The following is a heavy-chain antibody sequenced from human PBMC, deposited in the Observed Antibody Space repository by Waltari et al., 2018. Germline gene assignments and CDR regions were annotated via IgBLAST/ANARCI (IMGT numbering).Heavy chain of an antibody. CDR3: ARDGAVADADYYYGMDV. CDR1: GGSISSSY. J-gene: IGHJ6*02. D-gene: IGHD6-19*01. Sequence: QVQLQESGPGLVKPSETLSLTCTVSGGSISSSYWTWIRPPAGKGLEWIGRIYTSGSTNYNPSLKSRVTMSVDTSKNQFSLKLSSVTAADTAVYYCARDGAVADADYYYGMDVWGQGTTVTVSS. V-gene: IGHV4-4*07. CDR2: IYTSGST.